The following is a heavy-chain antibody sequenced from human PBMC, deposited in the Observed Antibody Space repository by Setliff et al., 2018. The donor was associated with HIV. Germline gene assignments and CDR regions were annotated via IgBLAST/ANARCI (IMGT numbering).Heavy chain of an antibody. D-gene: IGHD6-19*01. CDR3: ARVVAGKSPTDGFDI. V-gene: IGHV5-51*01. CDR2: IYPGDSDT. Sequence: PGESLKISCQGSGYSFTTYWIGWVRQMPGKGLECMGIIYPGDSDTRYSPSFRGQVTISADKSISTAYLQWSSLRASDTAMYYCARVVAGKSPTDGFDIWGQGTMVTVSS. CDR1: GYSFTTYW. J-gene: IGHJ3*02.